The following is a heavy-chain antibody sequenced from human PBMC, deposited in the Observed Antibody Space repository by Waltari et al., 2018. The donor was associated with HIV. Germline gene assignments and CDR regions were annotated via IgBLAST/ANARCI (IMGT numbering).Heavy chain of an antibody. Sequence: QVQLQQWGAGLLKPSETLSLTCAVYGGSFSGYYWSRIRQPPGKGLEWFGEINHSGSTNYNPSLKSRVTISVDTSKNQFSLKLSSVTAADTAVYYCARGRPIAVAGTDAFDIWGQGTMVTVSS. CDR1: GGSFSGYY. J-gene: IGHJ3*02. CDR3: ARGRPIAVAGTDAFDI. D-gene: IGHD6-19*01. CDR2: INHSGST. V-gene: IGHV4-34*01.